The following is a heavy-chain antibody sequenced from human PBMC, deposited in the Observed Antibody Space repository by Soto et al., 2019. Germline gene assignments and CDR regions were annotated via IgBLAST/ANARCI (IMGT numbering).Heavy chain of an antibody. CDR1: GFTFSSYA. Sequence: VGSLRLSCAASGFTFSSYAMSWVRQAPGKGLEWVSAISGSGGSTYYADSVKGRFTISRDNSKNTLYLQMNSLRAEDTAVYCCAKDGFTKRESSGRYVDYWGQGTLVTSPQ. CDR2: ISGSGGST. V-gene: IGHV3-23*01. J-gene: IGHJ4*02. CDR3: AKDGFTKRESSGRYVDY. D-gene: IGHD6-19*01.